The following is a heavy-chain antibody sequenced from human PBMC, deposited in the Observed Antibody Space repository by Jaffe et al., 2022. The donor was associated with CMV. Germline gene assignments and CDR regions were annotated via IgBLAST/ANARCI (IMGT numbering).Heavy chain of an antibody. CDR1: GGSFSGYY. D-gene: IGHD6-6*01. CDR2: INHSGST. J-gene: IGHJ4*02. CDR3: ARGLLDSSSYRLYFDY. Sequence: QVQLQQWGAGLLKPSETLSLTCAVYGGSFSGYYWSWIRQPPGKGLEWIGEINHSGSTNYNPSLKSRVTISVDTSKNQFSLKLSSVTAADTAVYYCARGLLDSSSYRLYFDYWGQGTLVTVSS. V-gene: IGHV4-34*01.